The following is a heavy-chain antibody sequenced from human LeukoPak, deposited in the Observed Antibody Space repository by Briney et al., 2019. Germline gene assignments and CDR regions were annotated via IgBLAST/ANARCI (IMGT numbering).Heavy chain of an antibody. CDR2: IKYDGSKI. V-gene: IGHV3-7*03. J-gene: IGHJ3*01. D-gene: IGHD1-26*01. Sequence: GLSLRLSYAASGFTFSRHWMIWVRLAPGKGLEWVANIKYDGSKIYCVDSVKGRFTISRDNAKNSMYLQMNSLRAEDTALYYCAREGDYMWSFVNWGQGTMDTVSS. CDR3: AREGDYMWSFVN. CDR1: GFTFSRHW.